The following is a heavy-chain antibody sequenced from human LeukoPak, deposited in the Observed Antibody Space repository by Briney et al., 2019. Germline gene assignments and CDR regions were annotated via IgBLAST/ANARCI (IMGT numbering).Heavy chain of an antibody. CDR1: GGSFSGYY. V-gene: IGHV4-34*01. CDR3: AAAGWDYYDSSGFSFDY. Sequence: PSETLSLTCAVYGGSFSGYYWSWIRQPPGKGLEWIGEINHSGSTNYNPSLKSRVTISVDTSKNQFSLKLSSVTAADTAVYYCAAAGWDYYDSSGFSFDYWGQGTLLTVSS. CDR2: INHSGST. J-gene: IGHJ4*02. D-gene: IGHD3-22*01.